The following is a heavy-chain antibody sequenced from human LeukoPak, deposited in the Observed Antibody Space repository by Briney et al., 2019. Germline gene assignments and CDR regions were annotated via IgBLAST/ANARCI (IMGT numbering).Heavy chain of an antibody. CDR3: ARVGPKYCSGGSCYSSLTFDY. D-gene: IGHD2-15*01. V-gene: IGHV1-18*01. J-gene: IGHJ4*02. Sequence: ASVKVSCKASGYTFTSYGISWVRQAPGQGLEWMGWISAYYGNTNYAQKLQGRVTMTTDASTSTAYMELRSLRSDDTAVYYCARVGPKYCSGGSCYSSLTFDYWGQGTLVTVSS. CDR1: GYTFTSYG. CDR2: ISAYYGNT.